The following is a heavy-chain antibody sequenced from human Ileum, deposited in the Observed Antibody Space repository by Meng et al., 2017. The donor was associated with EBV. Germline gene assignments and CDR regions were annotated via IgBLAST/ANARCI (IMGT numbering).Heavy chain of an antibody. CDR2: INPSTAHP. D-gene: IGHD2-21*02. Sequence: QVQLVQSGSELNKPGASVKVSCQASGYSLRSYAVNWLRQAPGRGLEWMGWINPSTAHPTYAQDFTGRFVFSLDISVNTAYLQINSLKAEDTAIYYCVRDVPDGDISLFDSWGQGTLVTVSS. V-gene: IGHV7-4-1*02. CDR1: GYSLRSYA. J-gene: IGHJ4*02. CDR3: VRDVPDGDISLFDS.